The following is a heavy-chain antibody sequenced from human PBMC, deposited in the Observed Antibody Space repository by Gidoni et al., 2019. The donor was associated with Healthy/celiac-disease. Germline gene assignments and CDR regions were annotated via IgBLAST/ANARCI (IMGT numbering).Heavy chain of an antibody. Sequence: EVQLLESGGGLLQPGGSLRLSCAASGFTFSSYAMSWVRQAPGKGLEWDSAISGSGGSTYYADAVKGRFTISRDNSKNKLYLQMNSLRAEDTAVYYCAKDRVLMDVWGKGTTVTVSS. CDR1: GFTFSSYA. CDR2: ISGSGGST. J-gene: IGHJ6*03. D-gene: IGHD6-6*01. V-gene: IGHV3-23*01. CDR3: AKDRVLMDV.